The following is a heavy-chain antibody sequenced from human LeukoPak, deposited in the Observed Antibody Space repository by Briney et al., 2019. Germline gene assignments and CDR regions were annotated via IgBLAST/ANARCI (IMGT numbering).Heavy chain of an antibody. CDR2: MNPNSGNT. J-gene: IGHJ6*04. CDR1: GYTFTSYD. V-gene: IGHV1-8*01. CDR3: ARGGYSSSWYGKYYYYYGMDV. D-gene: IGHD6-13*01. Sequence: ASVKVSCKASGYTFTSYDINWVRQATGQGLEWMGWMNPNSGNTGYAQKFQGRVTMTRNTSISTAYMELSSLRSEDTAVYYCARGGYSSSWYGKYYYYYGMDVWGKGTTVTVSS.